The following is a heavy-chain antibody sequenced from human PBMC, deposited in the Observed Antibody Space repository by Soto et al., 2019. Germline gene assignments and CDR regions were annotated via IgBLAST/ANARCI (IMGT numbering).Heavy chain of an antibody. J-gene: IGHJ4*02. V-gene: IGHV4-39*01. CDR1: GGSITSSSYY. D-gene: IGHD3-16*01. CDR3: ARRPYHAYIWGN. CDR2: IYYSGST. Sequence: QLQLQESGPGLVKPSETLSLTCTVSGGSITSSSYYWGWIRQPPGKGLEWIGRIYYSGSTYYNPSLKSRVPISVDTSKNQFSLKLSSVTAADTAVYYCARRPYHAYIWGNWGQGTLVTVSS.